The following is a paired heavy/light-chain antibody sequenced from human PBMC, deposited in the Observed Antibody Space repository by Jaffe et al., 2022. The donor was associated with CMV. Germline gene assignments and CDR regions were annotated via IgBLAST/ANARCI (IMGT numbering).Light chain of an antibody. CDR2: DSN. Sequence: QSVLTQPPSVSAAPGQKVTISCSGSSSNIGNNYVSWYQQLPGTAPKLLISDSNKRPSGIPDRFSGSKSGTSATLGITGLQTGDEADYYCGTWDSSLSAGVFGGGTKLTVL. CDR3: GTWDSSLSAGV. V-gene: IGLV1-51*01. CDR1: SSNIGNNY. J-gene: IGLJ3*02.
Heavy chain of an antibody. V-gene: IGHV1-18*01. CDR3: ARVIAAGSGSYRAAYYFDY. D-gene: IGHD3-10*01. CDR2: ISAYNGNT. J-gene: IGHJ4*02. Sequence: QVQLVQSGAEVKKPGASVKVSCKASGYTFTSYGISWVRQAPGQGLEWMGWISAYNGNTNYAQKLQGRVTVTTDTSTSTAYMELRSLRSDDTAVYYCARVIAAGSGSYRAAYYFDYWGQGTLLTVSS. CDR1: GYTFTSYG.